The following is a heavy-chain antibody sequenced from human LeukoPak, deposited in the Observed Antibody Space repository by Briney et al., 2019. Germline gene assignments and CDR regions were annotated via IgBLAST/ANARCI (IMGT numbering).Heavy chain of an antibody. CDR3: AREGGSSTGDAFDI. V-gene: IGHV1-2*02. Sequence: ASVKVSCKASGYTFTSYYMHWVRQAPGQGLEWMGWINPNSGGTNYAQKFQGRVTMTRDTSISTAYMELSRLRSDDTAVYYCAREGGSSTGDAFDIWGQGTMVTVSS. CDR1: GYTFTSYY. D-gene: IGHD1-26*01. CDR2: INPNSGGT. J-gene: IGHJ3*02.